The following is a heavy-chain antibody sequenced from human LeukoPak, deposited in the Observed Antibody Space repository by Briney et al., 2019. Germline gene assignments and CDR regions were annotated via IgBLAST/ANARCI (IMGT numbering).Heavy chain of an antibody. CDR3: ARHKLDCSSTSCYTRSFDY. V-gene: IGHV4-34*01. Sequence: PSETLSLTCAVYGGSFSGYYWSWIRQPPGKGLEWIGSIYYSGSTYYNPSLKSRVTISVDTSKNQFSLKLSSVTAADTAVYYCARHKLDCSSTSCYTRSFDYWGQGTLVTVSS. CDR1: GGSFSGYY. D-gene: IGHD2-2*02. CDR2: IYYSGST. J-gene: IGHJ4*02.